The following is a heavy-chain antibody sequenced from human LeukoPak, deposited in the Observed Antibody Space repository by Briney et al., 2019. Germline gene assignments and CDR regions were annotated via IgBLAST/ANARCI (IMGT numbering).Heavy chain of an antibody. CDR2: ITWNSGSI. D-gene: IGHD3-10*01. J-gene: IGHJ4*02. Sequence: PGGSLRLSCAASEFTFNLYTMNWVRQAPGKGLEWVSGITWNSGSIDYADSVKGRFTISRDNANNSLYLQMNSLRPEDMALYYCVKSGSYSSPYYFDYWGQGTLVTVSS. V-gene: IGHV3-9*03. CDR1: EFTFNLYT. CDR3: VKSGSYSSPYYFDY.